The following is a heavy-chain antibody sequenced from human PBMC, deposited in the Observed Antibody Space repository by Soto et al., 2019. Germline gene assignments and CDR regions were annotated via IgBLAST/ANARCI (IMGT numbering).Heavy chain of an antibody. CDR3: ARAAFGSSTWYDY. CDR1: GFTFSSYW. J-gene: IGHJ4*02. Sequence: XGSLRLSCAASGFTFSSYWMHWVRQAPGKGLVWVSRINGDGSSTIYADSVKGRFTISRDNAENTLFLQMNSLRAEDTAIYYCARAAFGSSTWYDYWGQGTLVTVSS. CDR2: INGDGSST. D-gene: IGHD6-13*01. V-gene: IGHV3-74*01.